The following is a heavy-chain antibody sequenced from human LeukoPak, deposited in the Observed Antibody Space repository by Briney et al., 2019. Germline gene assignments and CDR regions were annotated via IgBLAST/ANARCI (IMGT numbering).Heavy chain of an antibody. CDR2: ISYDGSNK. CDR1: GFTFSSYA. J-gene: IGHJ3*02. CDR3: ARGGYYDSSGPSRQANSGSLYAAFDI. Sequence: GRSLRLSCAASGFTFSSYAMHWVRQAPGKGLEWVAVISYDGSNKYYADSVKGRLTISRDNSKNTLYLQMNSLRAEDTAVYYCARGGYYDSSGPSRQANSGSLYAAFDIWGQGTMVTVSS. D-gene: IGHD3-22*01. V-gene: IGHV3-30-3*01.